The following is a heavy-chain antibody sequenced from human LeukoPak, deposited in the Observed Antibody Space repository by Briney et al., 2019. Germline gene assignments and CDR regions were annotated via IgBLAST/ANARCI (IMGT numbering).Heavy chain of an antibody. CDR2: IYHSGST. CDR3: ARATYCTNGVCRIYGMDV. D-gene: IGHD2-8*01. CDR1: GDSISNYY. Sequence: SGTLSLTCTVSGDSISNYYWSWIRQPPGKGLEWIGYIYHSGSTNHNPSLRSRLTISVDTSKNQFSLKLRSVTAADAAVYYCARATYCTNGVCRIYGMDVWGQGTTVTVSS. V-gene: IGHV4-59*01. J-gene: IGHJ6*02.